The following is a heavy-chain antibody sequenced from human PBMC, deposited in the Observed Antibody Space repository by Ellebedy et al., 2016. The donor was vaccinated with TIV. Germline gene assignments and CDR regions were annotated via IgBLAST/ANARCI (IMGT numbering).Heavy chain of an antibody. V-gene: IGHV5-51*01. CDR1: GYSFTSYW. CDR3: ARLGPSYGDY. J-gene: IGHJ4*02. Sequence: GGSLRLSCKGSGYSFTSYWIGWVRQMPGKGLEWMGIIYPGDSDTRYSPSFQGQVTISADKSISTTYLQWSSLKASDTAMYYCARLGPSYGDYWGQGTLVTVSS. CDR2: IYPGDSDT. D-gene: IGHD4-17*01.